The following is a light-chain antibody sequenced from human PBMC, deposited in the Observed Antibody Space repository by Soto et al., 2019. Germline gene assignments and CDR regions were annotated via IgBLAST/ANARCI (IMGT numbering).Light chain of an antibody. CDR3: HHRQSWPRT. V-gene: IGKV3-11*01. CDR1: QAVNTR. Sequence: EIVLTQSPATLSSFPGDRVTLSCRASQAVNTRLAWYQHKPGQAPRLLIYLASNRAAGVPARFSGSGSGTDFTLTISDVEPEDLAVYYCHHRQSWPRTFGQWTTVDIK. J-gene: IGKJ1*01. CDR2: LAS.